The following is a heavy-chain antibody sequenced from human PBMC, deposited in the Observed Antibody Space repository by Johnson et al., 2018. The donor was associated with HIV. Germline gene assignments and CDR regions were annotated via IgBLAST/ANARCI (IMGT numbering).Heavy chain of an antibody. CDR2: ISYDGSNK. CDR3: ARDLPGIYDAFDL. D-gene: IGHD1-26*01. J-gene: IGHJ3*01. Sequence: QMQLVESGGGVVQPGRSLRLSCAASGFTFSSYAMHWVRQAPGKGLEWVAVISYDGSNKYYADSVKGRFTISRDNSKNTLYLQMNSLRAEDTAYYYCARDLPGIYDAFDLWGQGTKVTISS. CDR1: GFTFSSYA. V-gene: IGHV3-30-3*01.